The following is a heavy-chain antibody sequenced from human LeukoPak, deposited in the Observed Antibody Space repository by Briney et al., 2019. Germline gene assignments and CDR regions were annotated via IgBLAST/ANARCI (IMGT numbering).Heavy chain of an antibody. D-gene: IGHD6-19*01. CDR3: ARGRIGPGWTFFGY. Sequence: GSLRLSCAASGFTVSSNYMSWVRQPPGKGLEWIGEINHSGSTNYNPSLTSRVTISVDTSKNQFSLKLSSVTAADTAVYYCARGRIGPGWTFFGYWGQGTLVTVSS. J-gene: IGHJ4*02. CDR2: INHSGST. V-gene: IGHV4-34*01. CDR1: GFTVSSNY.